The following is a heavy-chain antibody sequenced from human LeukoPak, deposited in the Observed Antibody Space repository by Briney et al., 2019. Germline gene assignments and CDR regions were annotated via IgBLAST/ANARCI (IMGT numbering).Heavy chain of an antibody. CDR2: VFYNGNS. CDR1: GDSISGFY. Sequence: SETLSLTCTVSGDSISGFYWNWIRQPPGKGLEWLGYVFYNGNSDYNPSLKSRVSISAGMSKNLLSLKLTSVTAADTAVYYCARAHSNNWHIDYWGQGTLVTVSS. CDR3: ARAHSNNWHIDY. D-gene: IGHD6-13*01. V-gene: IGHV4-59*01. J-gene: IGHJ4*02.